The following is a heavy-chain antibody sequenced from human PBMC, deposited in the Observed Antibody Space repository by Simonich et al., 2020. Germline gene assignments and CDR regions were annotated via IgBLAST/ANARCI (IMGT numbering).Heavy chain of an antibody. J-gene: IGHJ4*02. CDR2: ICSSGSTI. CDR1: GFTFSSYE. V-gene: IGHV3-48*03. Sequence: EVQLVESGGGLVQPGGSLRLSCAASGFTFSSYEMNWVRLAPGKGLEWVSYICSSGSTINDADSVKGRFTISRDNAKNALYLQMNSLRAEDTAVYYCARHYYGDYYFDYWGQGTLVTVSS. D-gene: IGHD4-17*01. CDR3: ARHYYGDYYFDY.